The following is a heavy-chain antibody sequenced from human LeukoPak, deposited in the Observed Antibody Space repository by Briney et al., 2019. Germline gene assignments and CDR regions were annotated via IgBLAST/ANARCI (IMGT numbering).Heavy chain of an antibody. CDR2: IYYSGST. V-gene: IGHV4-59*01. CDR3: ARDGSGWCGWFDP. Sequence: SETLSLTCTVSGGSINSYYWSWIRQSPGKGLEWIGYIYYSGSTNYNPSLKSRVTISVDTSKNQFSLKLTSVTAADTAVYYCARDGSGWCGWFDPWGQGTLVTVSS. CDR1: GGSINSYY. D-gene: IGHD6-19*01. J-gene: IGHJ5*02.